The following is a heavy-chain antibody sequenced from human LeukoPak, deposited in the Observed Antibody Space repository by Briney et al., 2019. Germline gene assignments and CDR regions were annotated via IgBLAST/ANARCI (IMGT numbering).Heavy chain of an antibody. Sequence: GGSLRLSCAASGFTFSSYSMNWVRQAPGKGLEWVSSISSSSYIYYADSVKGRFTTSRDNAKNSLYLQMNSLRAEDTAVYYCAGTDIVVVPAAEAFDIWGQGTMVTVSS. CDR3: AGTDIVVVPAAEAFDI. V-gene: IGHV3-21*01. D-gene: IGHD2-2*01. CDR2: ISSSSYI. CDR1: GFTFSSYS. J-gene: IGHJ3*02.